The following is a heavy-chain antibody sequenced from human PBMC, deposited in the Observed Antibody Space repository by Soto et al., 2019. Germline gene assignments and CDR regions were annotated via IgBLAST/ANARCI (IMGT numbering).Heavy chain of an antibody. CDR3: AHAPYCGGDCYPYNWFDP. D-gene: IGHD2-21*02. Sequence: QITLKESGPTLVKPTQTLTLTCTFSGFSLSTSGVGVGWIRQPPGKALEWLALIYWDDDKRYSPSLKSRLTITKDTSKNQVVLTMTNMDPVDTATYYCAHAPYCGGDCYPYNWFDPWGQGTLVTVSS. V-gene: IGHV2-5*02. CDR2: IYWDDDK. CDR1: GFSLSTSGVG. J-gene: IGHJ5*02.